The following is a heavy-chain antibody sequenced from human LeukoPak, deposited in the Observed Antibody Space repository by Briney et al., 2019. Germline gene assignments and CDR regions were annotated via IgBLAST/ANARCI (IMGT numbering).Heavy chain of an antibody. D-gene: IGHD5-24*01. CDR3: ARRAMATEIFDY. V-gene: IGHV5-51*01. CDR1: GYSFSTYW. J-gene: IGHJ4*02. Sequence: GESLKISCKGSGYSFSTYWIGWVRQMPGKGLEWMGIIYPGDSDTRYSPSFQGQVTISADKSISTAYLQRSSLKASDTAMYYCARRAMATEIFDYWGQGTLVTVSS. CDR2: IYPGDSDT.